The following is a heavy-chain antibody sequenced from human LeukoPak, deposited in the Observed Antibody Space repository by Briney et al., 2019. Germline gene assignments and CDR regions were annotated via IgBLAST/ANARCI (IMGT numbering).Heavy chain of an antibody. CDR2: ISAYNGNT. J-gene: IGHJ4*02. V-gene: IGHV1-18*01. CDR3: ARAGIVGATPIDY. Sequence: ASVKVSCKTSGGTFSSYAISWVRQAPGQGLEGMGWISAYNGNTNYAQKLQGRVTMTTNTSTSTAYMELRSLRSDDTAVYYCARAGIVGATPIDYWGQGTLVTVSS. D-gene: IGHD1-26*01. CDR1: GGTFSSYA.